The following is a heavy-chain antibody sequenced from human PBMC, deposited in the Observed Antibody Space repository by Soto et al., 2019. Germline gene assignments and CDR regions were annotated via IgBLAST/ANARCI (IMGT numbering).Heavy chain of an antibody. V-gene: IGHV3-23*04. Sequence: EVQLVESGGGLVQPGGSLRLSCAASGLTFNNYAMSWVRQAPGKGLEWVSGISGSGSSTYYADSVYGRFTISRDNSINTLYLQMNSLRAEDTAVYYCAKEAEVSAGYGMDVWGQGTTVTVSS. CDR2: ISGSGSST. D-gene: IGHD3-3*01. CDR1: GLTFNNYA. CDR3: AKEAEVSAGYGMDV. J-gene: IGHJ6*02.